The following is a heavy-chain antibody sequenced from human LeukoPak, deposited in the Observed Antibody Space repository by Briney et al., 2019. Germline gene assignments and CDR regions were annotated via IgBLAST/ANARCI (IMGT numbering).Heavy chain of an antibody. D-gene: IGHD2-21*02. J-gene: IGHJ4*02. CDR3: ARGWVVVVTAYYFDY. Sequence: PSETLSLTCAVYGGSFSGYYWSWIRQPPGKGLEWIGEINHSGSTNYNPSLKSRVTIPVDTSKNQFSLKLSSVTAADTAVYYCARGWVVVVTAYYFDYWGQGTLVTVSS. CDR2: INHSGST. V-gene: IGHV4-34*01. CDR1: GGSFSGYY.